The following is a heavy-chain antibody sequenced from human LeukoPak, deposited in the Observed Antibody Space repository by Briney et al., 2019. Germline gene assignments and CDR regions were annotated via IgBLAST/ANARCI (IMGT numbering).Heavy chain of an antibody. CDR1: GGSISSGGYY. CDR2: IYYSGST. Sequence: SETLSLTCTVSGGSISSGGYYWSWIRQHPGKGLEWIGYIYYSGSTYYNPSLKSRVTISVDTSKNQFSLKLSSVTAADTAVYYCARAGGLIVATSGVDYWGQGTLVTVSS. V-gene: IGHV4-31*03. CDR3: ARAGGLIVATSGVDY. J-gene: IGHJ4*02. D-gene: IGHD5-12*01.